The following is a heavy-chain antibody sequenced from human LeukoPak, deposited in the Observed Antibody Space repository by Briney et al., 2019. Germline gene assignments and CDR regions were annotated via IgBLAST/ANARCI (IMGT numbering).Heavy chain of an antibody. V-gene: IGHV4-61*01. D-gene: IGHD6-13*01. Sequence: SETLSLTCTVAGGSLSSDNYYWRWIRQPPGKGREWIAYIYNRGSTNNSPTLKTRLTMSADTSNTQLSLKLSAVTAADTAVYYCARGRFSSSWYIFVPWGQGALVTVSS. CDR1: GGSLSSDNYY. CDR2: IYNRGST. CDR3: ARGRFSSSWYIFVP. J-gene: IGHJ5*02.